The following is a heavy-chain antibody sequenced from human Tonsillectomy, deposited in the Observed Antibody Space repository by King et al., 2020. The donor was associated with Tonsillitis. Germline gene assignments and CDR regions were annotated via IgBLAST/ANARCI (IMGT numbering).Heavy chain of an antibody. CDR3: ARFENSSSPVY. V-gene: IGHV3-66*01. Sequence: EVQLVESGGGLVQPGGSLRLSCAASGFTVSSNYMSWVRQAPGKGLEWVSVIYSGGSTYYADSVKGRFTISRDNSKNTLYLQMNSLRAEDTAVYYCARFENSSSPVYWGQGTLVTVSS. D-gene: IGHD6-6*01. CDR2: IYSGGST. CDR1: GFTVSSNY. J-gene: IGHJ4*02.